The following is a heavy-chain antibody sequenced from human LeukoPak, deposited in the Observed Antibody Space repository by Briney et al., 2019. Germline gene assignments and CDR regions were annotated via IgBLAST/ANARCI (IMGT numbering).Heavy chain of an antibody. CDR1: GFTVSSKY. V-gene: IGHV3-53*01. CDR3: AREGEKGDGYNHGFDY. D-gene: IGHD5-24*01. Sequence: GGSLRLSCATSGFTVSSKYMSWIRQAPGKGLKWVAVVRKVGTTVYIDSVKGRFTISRDTSKNTLNLQMNSLRAEDTAVYYCAREGEKGDGYNHGFDYWGQGTLVTVSS. J-gene: IGHJ4*02. CDR2: VRKVGTT.